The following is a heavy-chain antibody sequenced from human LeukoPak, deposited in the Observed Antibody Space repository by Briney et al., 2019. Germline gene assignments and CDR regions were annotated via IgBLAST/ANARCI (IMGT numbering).Heavy chain of an antibody. V-gene: IGHV3-30-3*01. CDR3: ARSGLYDFWSSYGMDV. CDR2: ISYDGSNK. CDR1: EFTFSGYA. Sequence: GGSLRLSCVASEFTFSGYAIHWVRQAPGKGLEWVALISYDGSNKYYADSVKGRFTISRDNAKNTLYLQMNSLRAEDTAVYYCARSGLYDFWSSYGMDVWGQGTTVTVSS. D-gene: IGHD3-3*01. J-gene: IGHJ6*02.